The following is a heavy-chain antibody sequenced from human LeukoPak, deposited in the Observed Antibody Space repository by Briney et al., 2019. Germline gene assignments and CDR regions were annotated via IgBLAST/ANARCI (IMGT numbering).Heavy chain of an antibody. J-gene: IGHJ4*02. Sequence: GGSLRLSCAASGFTFYDYAMHWVRHAPGKGLEWVSGISWNSGSIGYADSVKGRFTISRDNAKNSLYLQMNSLRAEDTALYYCAKGFYDFWSGYLTYFDYWGQGTLVTVSS. D-gene: IGHD3-3*01. CDR3: AKGFYDFWSGYLTYFDY. CDR1: GFTFYDYA. V-gene: IGHV3-9*01. CDR2: ISWNSGSI.